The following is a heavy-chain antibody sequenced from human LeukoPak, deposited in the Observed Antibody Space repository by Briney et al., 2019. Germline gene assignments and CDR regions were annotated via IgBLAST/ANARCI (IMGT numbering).Heavy chain of an antibody. V-gene: IGHV1-69*05. CDR3: ASNYGADYYFDY. CDR2: IIPIFGTA. Sequence: SVKVSCKASGYTFVDFDINWVRQVAGQGLEWMGGIIPIFGTANYAQKFQGRVTITTDESTSTAYMELSSLRSEDTAVYYCASNYGADYYFDYWGQGTLVTVSS. J-gene: IGHJ4*02. D-gene: IGHD4-17*01. CDR1: GYTFVDFD.